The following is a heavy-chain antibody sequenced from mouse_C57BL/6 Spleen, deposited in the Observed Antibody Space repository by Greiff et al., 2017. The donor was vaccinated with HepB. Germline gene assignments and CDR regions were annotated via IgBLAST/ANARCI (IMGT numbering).Heavy chain of an antibody. Sequence: EVQVVESGGGLVQPGGSLSLSCAASGFSFTDYYMSWVRQPPGKALEWLGFIRNKANGYTTEHSAYVKGRFTISIDNYQISLYLQMKALRDEDSATYYCAREVQDYYGSRYGENYAMDYWGQGTSVTVSS. V-gene: IGHV7-3*01. D-gene: IGHD1-1*01. CDR1: GFSFTDYY. CDR3: AREVQDYYGSRYGENYAMDY. CDR2: IRNKANGYTT. J-gene: IGHJ4*01.